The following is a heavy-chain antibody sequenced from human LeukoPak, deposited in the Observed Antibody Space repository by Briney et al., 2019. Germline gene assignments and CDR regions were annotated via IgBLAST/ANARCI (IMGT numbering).Heavy chain of an antibody. CDR1: GDSASSNSAA. V-gene: IGHV6-1*01. J-gene: IGHJ4*02. CDR2: TYCRSKWYN. D-gene: IGHD3-10*01. Sequence: SQTLSLTCAISGDSASSNSAAWNWIRQSPSRGLEWRGRTYCRSKWYNDYAVSVKSRITINPDTSKIQFSLQLNSVTPEDTAVYYCERSGYYGSGELYYFDYWGQGTLVTVSS. CDR3: ERSGYYGSGELYYFDY.